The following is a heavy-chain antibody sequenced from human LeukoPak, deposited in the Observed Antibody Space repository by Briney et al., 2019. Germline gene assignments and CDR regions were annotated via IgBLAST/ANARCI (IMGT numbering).Heavy chain of an antibody. J-gene: IGHJ4*02. CDR1: GFTFSSYG. V-gene: IGHV3-33*06. CDR3: AKDDTDTDFDY. Sequence: GGSLRLSCAASGFTFSSYGMHWVRQAPGQGLEWVAVIWYDGSNKYYADSVKGRFTISRDNSKNTLYLQMNSLRAEDTAVYYCAKDDTDTDFDYWGQGTLVTVSS. CDR2: IWYDGSNK.